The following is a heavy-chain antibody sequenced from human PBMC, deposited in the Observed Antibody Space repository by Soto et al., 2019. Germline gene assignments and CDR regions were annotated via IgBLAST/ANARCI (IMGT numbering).Heavy chain of an antibody. J-gene: IGHJ4*02. CDR1: GGSFSGYY. V-gene: IGHV4-34*01. CDR3: ARGGYSYGKNFDY. Sequence: SETVSLTCAVYGGSFSGYYWSWIRQPPGKGLEWIGEINHSGSTNYNPSLKSRVTISVDTSKNQFSLKLSSVTAADTAVYYCARGGYSYGKNFDYWGQGTLVTV. CDR2: INHSGST. D-gene: IGHD5-18*01.